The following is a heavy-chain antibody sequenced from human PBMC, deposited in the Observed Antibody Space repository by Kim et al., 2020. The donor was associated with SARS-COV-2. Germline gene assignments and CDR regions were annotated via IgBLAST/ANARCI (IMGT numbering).Heavy chain of an antibody. V-gene: IGHV4-34*01. CDR3: ARGGGLRFLEWFQYFQH. Sequence: SETLSLTCAVYGGSFSGYYWSWIRQPPGKGLEWIGEINHSGSTNYNPSLKSRVTISVDTSKNQFSLKLSSVTAADTAVYYCARGGGLRFLEWFQYFQHWG. J-gene: IGHJ1*01. D-gene: IGHD3-3*01. CDR2: INHSGST. CDR1: GGSFSGYY.